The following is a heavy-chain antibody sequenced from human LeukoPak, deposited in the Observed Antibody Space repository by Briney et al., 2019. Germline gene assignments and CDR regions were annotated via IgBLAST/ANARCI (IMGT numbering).Heavy chain of an antibody. J-gene: IGHJ4*02. V-gene: IGHV4-59*01. Sequence: SETLSLTCTVSGGSISSYYWSWIRQPPGKGLEWIGYIYYSGSTNYNPSLKSRVTLSVDTSKNHFSLKLSSVTAADTAVYYCARGTHLGSDTRWGQGTLVTVSS. D-gene: IGHD1-26*01. CDR1: GGSISSYY. CDR3: ARGTHLGSDTR. CDR2: IYYSGST.